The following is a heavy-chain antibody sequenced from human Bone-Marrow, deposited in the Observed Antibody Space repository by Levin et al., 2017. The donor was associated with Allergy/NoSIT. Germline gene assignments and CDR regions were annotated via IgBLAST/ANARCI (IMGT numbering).Heavy chain of an antibody. CDR2: MSYDGSNK. Sequence: HGESLKISCEASGFTFDNYAMHWVRQAPGKELEWLAVMSYDGSNKNHGDSVKGRFTISRDNSKNTVYLQMDSLRPEDTAVYYCARAKRGQFVSSYGLDVWGQGTTVIVSS. V-gene: IGHV3-30*04. CDR1: GFTFDNYA. D-gene: IGHD6-6*01. CDR3: ARAKRGQFVSSYGLDV. J-gene: IGHJ6*02.